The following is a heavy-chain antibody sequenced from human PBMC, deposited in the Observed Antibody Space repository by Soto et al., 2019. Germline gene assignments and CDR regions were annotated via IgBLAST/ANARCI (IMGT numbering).Heavy chain of an antibody. Sequence: GESLKISCKGSGYSFTSYWIGWVRQMPGKGLEWMGIIYPGDSDTRYSPSLQGQVTISADKSISTAYLQWSSLKASDTAMYYCARHTLRGVAASREANWFDPWGQGTLVTSPQ. J-gene: IGHJ5*02. CDR1: GYSFTSYW. CDR2: IYPGDSDT. V-gene: IGHV5-51*01. D-gene: IGHD2-15*01. CDR3: ARHTLRGVAASREANWFDP.